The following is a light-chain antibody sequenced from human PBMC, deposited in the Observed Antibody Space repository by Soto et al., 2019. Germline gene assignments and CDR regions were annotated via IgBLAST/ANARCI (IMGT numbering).Light chain of an antibody. CDR1: QSVSSSY. CDR3: QQYGSSPPVT. Sequence: EIVLTQSPGTLSLSPGERATLSCRASQSVSSSYLAWYQQKPGQAPRLLIYGASGRATGIPDRFSGSGSGTDFPLTISRLEPEAFAVYYCQQYGSSPPVTFGQGTRLEIK. J-gene: IGKJ5*01. CDR2: GAS. V-gene: IGKV3-20*01.